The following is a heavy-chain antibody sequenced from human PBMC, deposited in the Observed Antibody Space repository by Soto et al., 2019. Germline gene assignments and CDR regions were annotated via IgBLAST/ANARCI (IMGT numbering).Heavy chain of an antibody. CDR3: ARVRFLEEAGGYYYYMDV. J-gene: IGHJ6*03. CDR2: IYYSGST. D-gene: IGHD3-3*01. V-gene: IGHV4-31*03. CDR1: GGSISSGGYY. Sequence: NPSETLSLTCTVSGGSISSGGYYWSWIRQHPGKGLEWIGYIYYSGSTYYNPPLKSRVTISVDTSKNQFSLKLSSVTAADTAVYYCARVRFLEEAGGYYYYMDVWGKGTTVTVSS.